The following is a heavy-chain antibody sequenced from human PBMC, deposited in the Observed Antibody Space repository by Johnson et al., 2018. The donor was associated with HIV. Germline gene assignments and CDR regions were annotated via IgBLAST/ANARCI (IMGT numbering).Heavy chain of an antibody. CDR3: ARPGYYDSSGLDAFDI. CDR1: GFIFSDYY. CDR2: ISSGGGTT. V-gene: IGHV3-11*04. Sequence: QVQLVESGGCLVKPGGSLRLSCTASGFIFSDYYLNWIRQAPGKGLEWISFISSGGGTTSYSDSVKGRFTISRDNGKKSLYLQMDSLRAEDTAVYYCARPGYYDSSGLDAFDIWGQGTMVTVSS. J-gene: IGHJ3*02. D-gene: IGHD3-22*01.